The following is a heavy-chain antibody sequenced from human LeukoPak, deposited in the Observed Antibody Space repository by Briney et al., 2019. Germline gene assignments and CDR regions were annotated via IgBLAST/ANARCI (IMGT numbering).Heavy chain of an antibody. CDR2: VSYDGGNE. CDR3: ARDRYASRSYVMDV. CDR1: GFTFRRYA. J-gene: IGHJ6*02. D-gene: IGHD2-2*01. V-gene: IGHV3-30*04. Sequence: PGGSLRLSCELSGFTFRRYAMHWVRQAPGKGLEWLAVVSYDGGNEYYADSVKGRLTISRGKSRNTAFLQMDSLRHEDTGVYFCARDRYASRSYVMDVWGQGTTVVVSS.